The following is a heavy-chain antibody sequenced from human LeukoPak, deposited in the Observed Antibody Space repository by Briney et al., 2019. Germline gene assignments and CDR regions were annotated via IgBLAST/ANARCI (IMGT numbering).Heavy chain of an antibody. Sequence: GASVKVSCKASGYTFTGYYMHWVRQAPGQGLEWMGWINPSSGGTNYAQKFQGRVTMTRDTSISTAYMELSRLRSDDTAVYYCARGAAAGSNWFDPWGQGTLVTVSS. D-gene: IGHD6-13*01. V-gene: IGHV1-2*02. CDR1: GYTFTGYY. CDR2: INPSSGGT. CDR3: ARGAAAGSNWFDP. J-gene: IGHJ5*02.